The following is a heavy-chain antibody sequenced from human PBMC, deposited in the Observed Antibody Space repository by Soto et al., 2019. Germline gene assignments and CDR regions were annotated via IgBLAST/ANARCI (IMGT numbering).Heavy chain of an antibody. CDR2: IYWDDDK. V-gene: IGHV2-5*02. CDR1: GFSLSTSGVG. J-gene: IGHJ4*02. Sequence: QITLKESGPTLVKPTQTLTLTCTFSGFSLSTSGVGVGWVRQPPGKALEWLALIYWDDDKRYSPSLKSRLTITKDTSKNQVVLTMTNMDPVDTATYYCAHVYGGYDNFDYWGQGTLVTVSS. D-gene: IGHD5-12*01. CDR3: AHVYGGYDNFDY.